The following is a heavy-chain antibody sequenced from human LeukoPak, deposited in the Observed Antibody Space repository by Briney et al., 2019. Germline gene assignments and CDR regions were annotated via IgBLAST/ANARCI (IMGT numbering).Heavy chain of an antibody. CDR3: ARGPSGDAFDI. Sequence: PSETLSLTCTVSGGSISSYYWSWIRQPPGKGLEWIGYTYYSGSTTYNPSLKSRVTISVDTSKNQFSLKLSPVTAADTAVYYCARGPSGDAFDIWGQGTMVTVSS. CDR1: GGSISSYY. V-gene: IGHV4-59*01. CDR2: TYYSGST. J-gene: IGHJ3*02.